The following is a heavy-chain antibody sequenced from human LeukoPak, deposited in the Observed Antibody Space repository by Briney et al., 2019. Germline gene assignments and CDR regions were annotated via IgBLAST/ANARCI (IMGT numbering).Heavy chain of an antibody. D-gene: IGHD3-9*01. J-gene: IGHJ6*03. CDR1: GYTFTSYG. Sequence: ASVKVSFKASGYTFTSYGISWARQAPGQGLEWMGWISAYNGNTNYAQKLQGRVTMTTDTSTSTAYMELRSLRSEDTAVYYCARGVVRYLDWLPYYYYMDVWGKGTTVTISS. V-gene: IGHV1-18*01. CDR3: ARGVVRYLDWLPYYYYMDV. CDR2: ISAYNGNT.